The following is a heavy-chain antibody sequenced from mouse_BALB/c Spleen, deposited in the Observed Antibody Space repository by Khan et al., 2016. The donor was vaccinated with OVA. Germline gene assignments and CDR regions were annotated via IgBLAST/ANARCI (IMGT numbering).Heavy chain of an antibody. J-gene: IGHJ2*01. Sequence: EVKLMESGGGLVKPGGSLKLSCAASGFTFSRYAMSWVRQTPEKRLEWVASISSGGTTYYPDTVKGRFTISRDNARNIRYLQMSSLRSEDTAMYSCARGYNFDYWGQGTTLTVSS. CDR3: ARGYNFDY. CDR2: ISSGGTT. CDR1: GFTFSRYA. V-gene: IGHV5-6-5*01.